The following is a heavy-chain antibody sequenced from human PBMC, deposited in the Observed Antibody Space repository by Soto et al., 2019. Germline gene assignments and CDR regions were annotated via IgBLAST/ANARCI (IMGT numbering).Heavy chain of an antibody. V-gene: IGHV3-21*04. D-gene: IGHD2-15*01. Sequence: PGGSLRLSCAASGFTFSRYYMNWVRQAPGKGLEWVSSISTTSTYTHYADSLKGRFTISRDNAKKLLYLQMNSLRAEDTAVYYCARDRVVVAATSDYYGMDVWGQGTTVTVSS. CDR2: ISTTSTYT. CDR1: GFTFSRYY. CDR3: ARDRVVVAATSDYYGMDV. J-gene: IGHJ6*02.